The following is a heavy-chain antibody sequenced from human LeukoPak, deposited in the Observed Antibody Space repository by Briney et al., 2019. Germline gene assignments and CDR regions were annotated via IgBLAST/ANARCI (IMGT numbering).Heavy chain of an antibody. CDR1: GFTFSSYS. D-gene: IGHD1-26*01. V-gene: IGHV3-48*02. J-gene: IGHJ4*02. CDR2: ITASGTAM. Sequence: GGSLRLSCAASGFTFSSYSMNWVRQAPGKGLEWVSHITASGTAMFYADSVKGRFTISKDNAKNSLYLQMNSLRDEDTAVYYCASSGNYRFDYWGQGTLVTVSS. CDR3: ASSGNYRFDY.